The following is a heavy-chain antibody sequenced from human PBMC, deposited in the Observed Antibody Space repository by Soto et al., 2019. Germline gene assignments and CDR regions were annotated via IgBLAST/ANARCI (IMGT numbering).Heavy chain of an antibody. Sequence: QVQLVESGGGVVQPGRSLRLSCAASGFTFSSYAMHWVRQAPGKGLEWVAVISYDGSNKYYVDSVKGRVTISRDNSKNTLYLQMNSLRAEDTAVYYCARDGHYYDSSGYRPNDYWGQGTLVTVSS. CDR1: GFTFSSYA. V-gene: IGHV3-30-3*01. J-gene: IGHJ4*02. CDR2: ISYDGSNK. D-gene: IGHD3-22*01. CDR3: ARDGHYYDSSGYRPNDY.